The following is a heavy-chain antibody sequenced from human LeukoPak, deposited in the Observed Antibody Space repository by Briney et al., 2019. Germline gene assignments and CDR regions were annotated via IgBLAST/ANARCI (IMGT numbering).Heavy chain of an antibody. CDR1: GFTFISYA. CDR3: AKDSGRYFDWSTPSTQYYFDY. J-gene: IGHJ4*02. CDR2: ISFHGTDS. D-gene: IGHD3-9*01. V-gene: IGHV3-30*04. Sequence: PGTSLRLSCAASGFTFISYAIHWVRQAPGKGLEWVAVISFHGTDSFYADSVKGRFTISRDNSKNTLYLQMSSLRADDTAVYYCAKDSGRYFDWSTPSTQYYFDYWGQGTLVTVSS.